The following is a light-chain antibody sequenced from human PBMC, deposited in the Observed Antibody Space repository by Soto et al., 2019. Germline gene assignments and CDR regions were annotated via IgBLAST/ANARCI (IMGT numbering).Light chain of an antibody. J-gene: IGLJ2*01. Sequence: QSALTQPASVSGSPGQSITISCTGTSSDIGAYNVVAWDQQHPCTAPKLILYDFNIRPSGVSNRFSGSKSGNTASLTLSALEAEEEADYYCTSWTITTTMTFGGATKVTVL. CDR3: TSWTITTTMT. CDR1: SSDIGAYNV. CDR2: DFN. V-gene: IGLV2-14*03.